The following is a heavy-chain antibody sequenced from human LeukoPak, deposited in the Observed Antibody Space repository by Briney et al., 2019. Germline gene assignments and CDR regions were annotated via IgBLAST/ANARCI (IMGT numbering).Heavy chain of an antibody. CDR1: GFTFSNYG. CDR2: ISDDGTKK. V-gene: IGHV3-30*03. CDR3: ATDYYRFDF. J-gene: IGHJ4*02. D-gene: IGHD3-10*01. Sequence: PGRSLRLSCAASGFTFSNYGMHWVRQAPGKGLEWVAVISDDGTKKYYGDSVSRRFTISRDNSKNTLYLEVNSLRAEDTAAYYCATDYYRFDFWGQGTLVTVSS.